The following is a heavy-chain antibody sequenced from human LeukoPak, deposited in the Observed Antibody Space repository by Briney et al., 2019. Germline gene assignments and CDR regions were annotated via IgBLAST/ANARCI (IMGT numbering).Heavy chain of an antibody. J-gene: IGHJ3*02. V-gene: IGHV1-2*02. CDR1: GYTFTGYY. CDR2: INPNSGGT. D-gene: IGHD7-27*01. Sequence: RASVKVSCKASGYTFTGYYMHWVRQAPGQGLEWMGWINPNSGGTNYAQKFQGRVTMTRDTSISTAYMELSRLRSDDTAAYYCARTDITGEEVADAFDIWGQGTMVTVSS. CDR3: ARTDITGEEVADAFDI.